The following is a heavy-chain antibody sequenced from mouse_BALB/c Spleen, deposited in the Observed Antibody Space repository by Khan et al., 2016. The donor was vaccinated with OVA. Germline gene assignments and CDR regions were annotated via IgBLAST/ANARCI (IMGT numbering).Heavy chain of an antibody. V-gene: IGHV1S81*02. CDR3: ARIKKIGATYFDY. D-gene: IGHD1-1*01. CDR2: TNPTNGRT. J-gene: IGHJ2*01. Sequence: QVQLQQSGAELVKAGASVKMSCKASGYTFTSYWMHWVKQRLGQGLEWFAETNPTNGRTYYNEKFKSKATLTVDKSSSTAYLLLSGPPFEDSAVYYCARIKKIGATYFDYWGQGTTLTVSS. CDR1: GYTFTSYW.